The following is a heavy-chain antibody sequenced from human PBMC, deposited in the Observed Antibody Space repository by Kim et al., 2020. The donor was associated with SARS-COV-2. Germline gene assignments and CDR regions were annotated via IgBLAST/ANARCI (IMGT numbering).Heavy chain of an antibody. Sequence: SETLSLTCSVSGVSISSSHWSWIRQSPVKGLEWIGYIYYIGSGNYNPSLKSRATISVDTSKNQLSLKLTSVTAADTAVYYCARAKSFNWNKYYFDSWGQGALSPSLQ. CDR3: ARAKSFNWNKYYFDS. J-gene: IGHJ4*02. CDR1: GVSISSSH. CDR2: IYYIGSG. D-gene: IGHD1-20*01. V-gene: IGHV4-59*01.